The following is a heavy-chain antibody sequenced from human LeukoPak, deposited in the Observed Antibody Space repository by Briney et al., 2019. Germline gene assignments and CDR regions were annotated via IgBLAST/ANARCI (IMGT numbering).Heavy chain of an antibody. D-gene: IGHD1-14*01. CDR1: GFTFDDYA. CDR3: AKISTRRTLYNWFDS. J-gene: IGHJ5*01. V-gene: IGHV3-9*01. Sequence: GGSLRLSCTASGFTFDDYALHWVRQTPGKGLEWISSISWHSGTINYADSVKGRFTISRDNAKNSLYLQMNSLRVDDTALYYCAKISTRRTLYNWFDSWGQGTLVTVSS. CDR2: ISWHSGTI.